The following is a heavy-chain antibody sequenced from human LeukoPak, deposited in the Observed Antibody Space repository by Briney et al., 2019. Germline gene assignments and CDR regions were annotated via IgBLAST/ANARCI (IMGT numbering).Heavy chain of an antibody. Sequence: GGSLRLSCAASGFTFSSHWMTWMRQAPGKGLEWVASIKKDVDEKYYVDSVKGRFTISRDNAKNSLYLHMNSLRVEDTAVYYCARGPPCGSRSDYFDYWGQGTLVTVSS. J-gene: IGHJ4*02. V-gene: IGHV3-7*01. D-gene: IGHD3-10*01. CDR2: IKKDVDEK. CDR1: GFTFSSHW. CDR3: ARGPPCGSRSDYFDY.